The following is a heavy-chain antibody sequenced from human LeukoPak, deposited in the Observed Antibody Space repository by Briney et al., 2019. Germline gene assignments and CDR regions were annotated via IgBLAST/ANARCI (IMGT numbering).Heavy chain of an antibody. V-gene: IGHV1-8*01. CDR3: ARGEGSAFDP. Sequence: GASVKVSCKASGYTFNSYDINWVRQATGQGLEWMGWMNPNSGNTGYAQKFQGRVTMTRNTSIRTAYMELSSLRSEDTAVFYCARGEGSAFDPWGQGTLVTVSS. CDR1: GYTFNSYD. D-gene: IGHD6-6*01. J-gene: IGHJ5*02. CDR2: MNPNSGNT.